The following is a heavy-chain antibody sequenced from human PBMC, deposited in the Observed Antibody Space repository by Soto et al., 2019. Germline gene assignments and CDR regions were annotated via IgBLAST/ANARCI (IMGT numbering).Heavy chain of an antibody. J-gene: IGHJ4*02. CDR3: AKDMVRGVIAPVLDY. CDR1: GFTFSSYA. V-gene: IGHV3-23*01. D-gene: IGHD3-10*01. CDR2: MSGSGGRT. Sequence: EVQLLESGGGLVQPGGSLRLSCTASGFTFSSYAMSWVRQAPGKGLEWVSAMSGSGGRTYYADSVKGRFTISRDNPKNTMNEQMNSLRAKDTAVYYCAKDMVRGVIAPVLDYWGQGTLVTDSS.